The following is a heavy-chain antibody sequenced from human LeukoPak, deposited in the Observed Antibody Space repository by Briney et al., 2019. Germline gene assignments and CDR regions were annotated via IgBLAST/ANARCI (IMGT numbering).Heavy chain of an antibody. J-gene: IGHJ4*02. CDR2: INWHGGST. D-gene: IGHD2-15*01. V-gene: IGHV3-20*04. CDR3: ATPVGGVWSFDY. Sequence: GGSLRLSCAASGFTFDDYGMTWVRQAPGKGLEWVSGINWHGGSTGYADSMKGRFTISRDNAKNSLYLQMNSLRAEDTAMYYCATPVGGVWSFDYWGQGTLVTVSS. CDR1: GFTFDDYG.